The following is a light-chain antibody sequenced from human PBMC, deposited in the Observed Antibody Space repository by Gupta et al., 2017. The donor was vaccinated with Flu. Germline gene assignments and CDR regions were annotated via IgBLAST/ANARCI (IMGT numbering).Light chain of an antibody. CDR2: EVS. J-gene: IGLJ3*02. Sequence: QSALPQPASVSGSPGQSIAISCTGTTSDVGAYDYVSWYQQYPGEAPELMIFEVSRRPSGISDRFSGSKSGNTASLTISGLLAEDEAYYYCSSYTKTNTVVVFGGGTKLTVL. CDR3: SSYTKTNTVVV. V-gene: IGLV2-14*01. CDR1: TSDVGAYDY.